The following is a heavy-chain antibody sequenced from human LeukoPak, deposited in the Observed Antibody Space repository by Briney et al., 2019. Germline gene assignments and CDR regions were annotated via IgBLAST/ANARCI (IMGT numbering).Heavy chain of an antibody. V-gene: IGHV3-7*01. Sequence: PGGSLRLSCAASGFTFSNYWMRWVRQAPGKGLEWVAAIRQDGNEIYYADSVKARFTISRDNTKKSLYLQMNSLRAEDTAVYYCTKEDFDYWDQGSLVTVSS. CDR1: GFTFSNYW. J-gene: IGHJ4*02. CDR3: TKEDFDY. CDR2: IRQDGNEI.